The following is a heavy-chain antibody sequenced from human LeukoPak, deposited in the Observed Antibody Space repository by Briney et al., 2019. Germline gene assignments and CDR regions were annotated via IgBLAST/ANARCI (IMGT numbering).Heavy chain of an antibody. CDR2: ISAYNGNT. CDR3: AREELTIFGVVTPESDY. Sequence: ASVKVSCKASGYTFTSYGISWVRQAPGQGLEWMGWISAYNGNTNYAQKLQGRVTMTTDTSTSTAYMELRSLRSDDTAVYYCAREELTIFGVVTPESDYWGQGTLVTVSS. CDR1: GYTFTSYG. J-gene: IGHJ4*02. V-gene: IGHV1-18*01. D-gene: IGHD3-3*01.